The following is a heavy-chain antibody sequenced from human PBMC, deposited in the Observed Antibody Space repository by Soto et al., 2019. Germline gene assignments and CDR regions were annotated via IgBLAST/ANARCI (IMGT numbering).Heavy chain of an antibody. D-gene: IGHD3-10*01. Sequence: EVQLLESGGGLVQPGGSLRLSCAASGFTFDTYAMNWVRQAPGKGLAWVSAIGTDSNTYYADSVKGRFTISRDNSKKTLYLQMNSLRVEDSALYYCARGSTDSYPGSRIFDFWGRGTLVTVSS. CDR3: ARGSTDSYPGSRIFDF. J-gene: IGHJ4*02. CDR2: IGTDSNT. V-gene: IGHV3-23*01. CDR1: GFTFDTYA.